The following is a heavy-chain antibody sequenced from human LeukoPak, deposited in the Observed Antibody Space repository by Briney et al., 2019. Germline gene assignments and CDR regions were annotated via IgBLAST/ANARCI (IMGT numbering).Heavy chain of an antibody. J-gene: IGHJ4*02. Sequence: GGSLRLSCAASGFTFSSYAMSWVRQAPGKGLEWGSAISGSGGSTHYADSVKGRFTISRDNSKNTLYLQMNSLRAEDTAVYYCASPRHSDYSGYYYSRYWGQGTLVTVSS. CDR3: ASPRHSDYSGYYYSRY. D-gene: IGHD3-22*01. V-gene: IGHV3-23*01. CDR2: ISGSGGST. CDR1: GFTFSSYA.